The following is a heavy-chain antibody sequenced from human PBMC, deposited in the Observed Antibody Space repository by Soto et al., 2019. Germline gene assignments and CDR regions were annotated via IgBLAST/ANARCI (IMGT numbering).Heavy chain of an antibody. CDR1: GFTFSSYG. D-gene: IGHD6-13*01. J-gene: IGHJ4*02. V-gene: IGHV3-30*18. CDR3: AKLPSFIAAAAPFDY. Sequence: GSLRLSCAASGFTFSSYGMHWVRQAPGKGLEWVAVISYDGSNKYYADSVKGRFTISRDNSKNTLYLQMNSLRAEDTAVYYCAKLPSFIAAAAPFDYWGQGTLVTVSS. CDR2: ISYDGSNK.